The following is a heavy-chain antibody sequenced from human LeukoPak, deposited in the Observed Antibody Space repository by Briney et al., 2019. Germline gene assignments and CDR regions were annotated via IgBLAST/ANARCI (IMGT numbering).Heavy chain of an antibody. Sequence: SVKVSCKASGYTFTSYGINWVRQAPGQGLEWMGRIIPILGIANYAQKFQGRVTITADKSTSIAYMELSSLRSEDTAVYYCARGEATVTTFECTFDIWGQGTMVTVSS. CDR3: ARGEATVTTFECTFDI. CDR2: IIPILGIA. J-gene: IGHJ3*02. CDR1: GYTFTSYG. V-gene: IGHV1-69*04. D-gene: IGHD4-17*01.